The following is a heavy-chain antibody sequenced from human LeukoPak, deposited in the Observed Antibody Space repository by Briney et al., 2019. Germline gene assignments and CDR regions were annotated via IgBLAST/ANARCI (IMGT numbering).Heavy chain of an antibody. CDR2: IYPNGLT. D-gene: IGHD3-22*01. Sequence: SETLSLTCTVSSGAMTEVCWSWFRQAPGKGHEWLGLIYPNGLTEYNPSLRSRGSFSVGTSKREATVRLSSVTASDTAVYYCTREGYCRSGYFLDVWGQGTLVTVSS. V-gene: IGHV4-4*07. CDR3: TREGYCRSGYFLDV. J-gene: IGHJ4*02. CDR1: SGAMTEVC.